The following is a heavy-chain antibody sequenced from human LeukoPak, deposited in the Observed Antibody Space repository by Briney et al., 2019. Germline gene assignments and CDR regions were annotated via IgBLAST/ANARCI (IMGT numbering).Heavy chain of an antibody. D-gene: IGHD3-22*01. J-gene: IGHJ4*02. CDR1: GGSFSGYY. Sequence: SETLSLTCAVYGGSFSGYYWSWIRQPPGKGLEWIGEINHSGSTNYNPSLKSRVTISVDTSKNQFSLKLSSVTAADTAIYYCATSGYPPVFDFWGQGTLVTVSS. CDR3: ATSGYPPVFDF. CDR2: INHSGST. V-gene: IGHV4-34*01.